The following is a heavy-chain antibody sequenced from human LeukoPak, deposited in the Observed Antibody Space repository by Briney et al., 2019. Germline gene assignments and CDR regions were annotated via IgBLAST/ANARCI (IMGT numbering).Heavy chain of an antibody. J-gene: IGHJ4*02. CDR1: GFTFSSYT. CDR3: ASSVGWALRSYFDY. V-gene: IGHV3-23*01. D-gene: IGHD6-19*01. Sequence: GGSLRLSCAASGFTFSSYTMTWVRQAPGKGLEWVSSISGSGGSTYYADSVKGRFTISRDNSKNTLYLQMNSLRAEDSTVYYCASSVGWALRSYFDYWGQGTLVTVSS. CDR2: ISGSGGST.